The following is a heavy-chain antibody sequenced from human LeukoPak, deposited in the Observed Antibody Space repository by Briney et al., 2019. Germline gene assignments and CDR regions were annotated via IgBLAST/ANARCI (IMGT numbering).Heavy chain of an antibody. CDR3: ARGPEYSSDWSPFDY. CDR2: ISTGSITI. Sequence: GGSLRLSCAASGFIFNSYSMNWVRQAPGKGLEWISYISTGSITIHYADSVKGRFTISRDNAKNSLYLQMHSLRAEDTAVYYCARGPEYSSDWSPFDYWGQGTLVTVSS. V-gene: IGHV3-48*04. J-gene: IGHJ4*02. D-gene: IGHD6-19*01. CDR1: GFIFNSYS.